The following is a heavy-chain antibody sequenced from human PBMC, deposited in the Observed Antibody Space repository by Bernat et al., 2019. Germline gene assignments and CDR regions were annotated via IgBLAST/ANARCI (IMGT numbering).Heavy chain of an antibody. CDR3: ARDPYSTGYFDF. J-gene: IGHJ4*02. Sequence: EVQLVETGGGLIQPGGSLRLSCAASGFTVSRYYMNWVRQAPGKGLEWVSIILGGGSTFYPDSVKGRFTISRDSSRNTLYLPMNSLRAEDTAVYYCARDPYSTGYFDFWGQRILVTVSS. D-gene: IGHD6-19*01. CDR2: ILGGGST. V-gene: IGHV3-53*02. CDR1: GFTVSRYY.